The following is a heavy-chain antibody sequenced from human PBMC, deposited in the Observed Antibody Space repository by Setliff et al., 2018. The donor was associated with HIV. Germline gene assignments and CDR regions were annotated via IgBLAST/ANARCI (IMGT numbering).Heavy chain of an antibody. Sequence: ASVKVSCKASGYTFTDYYMHWVQQAPGKGIEWMGRVDPKNGKTLYAENLRGRITITADTSTDTAYMELNSLRSEDTAMYYCATLDYYGSQTYNLALHYWGQGTLVTVSS. D-gene: IGHD3-10*01. J-gene: IGHJ4*02. CDR1: GYTFTDYY. CDR3: ATLDYYGSQTYNLALHY. V-gene: IGHV1-69-2*01. CDR2: VDPKNGKT.